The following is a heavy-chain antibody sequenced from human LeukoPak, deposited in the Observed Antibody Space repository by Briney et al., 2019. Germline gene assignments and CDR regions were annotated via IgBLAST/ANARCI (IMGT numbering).Heavy chain of an antibody. CDR3: ARGDVVVPAAPPVGGRIRPYYYGMDV. Sequence: ASVKVSCKASGYTFTSYAISWVRQAPGQGLEWMGGIIPIFGTANYAQKFQGRVTITADESTSTAYMELSSLRSEDTAVYYCARGDVVVPAAPPVGGRIRPYYYGMDVWGQGTTVTVSS. J-gene: IGHJ6*02. CDR1: GYTFTSYA. D-gene: IGHD2-2*01. V-gene: IGHV1-69*13. CDR2: IIPIFGTA.